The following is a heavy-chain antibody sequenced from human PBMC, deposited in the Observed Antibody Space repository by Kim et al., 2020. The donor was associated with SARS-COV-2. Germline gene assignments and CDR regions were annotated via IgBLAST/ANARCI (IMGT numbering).Heavy chain of an antibody. CDR1: GGSISSGDYY. J-gene: IGHJ4*02. Sequence: SETLSLTCTVSGGSISSGDYYWSWIRQPPGKGLEWIGYIYYSGSTYYNPSLKSRITISVDTSKNQFSLKLSSVTAADTAVYYCARGIEALRYFDWFGTLYYFDYWGQGTLVTVSS. D-gene: IGHD3-9*01. CDR2: IYYSGST. V-gene: IGHV4-30-4*01. CDR3: ARGIEALRYFDWFGTLYYFDY.